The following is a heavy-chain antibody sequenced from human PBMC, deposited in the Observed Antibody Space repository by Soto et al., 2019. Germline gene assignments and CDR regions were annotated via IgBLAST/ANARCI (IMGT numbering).Heavy chain of an antibody. Sequence: QVQLVESGGGVVQPGRSLRLSCAASGFTFSSYGMHWVRQGPGKGLEWVALISYDGSNKYYADSVKGRFTISRDNSKNTLYLQINSLRAEDTAVYYCAKAVPPFVVVTASDYWGQGTLVTVSS. CDR1: GFTFSSYG. J-gene: IGHJ4*02. CDR3: AKAVPPFVVVTASDY. V-gene: IGHV3-30*18. CDR2: ISYDGSNK. D-gene: IGHD2-21*02.